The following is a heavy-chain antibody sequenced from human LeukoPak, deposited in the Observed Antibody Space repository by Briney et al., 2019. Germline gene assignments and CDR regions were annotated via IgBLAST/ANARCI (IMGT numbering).Heavy chain of an antibody. CDR3: AKDPYYYDSSGRAFDI. Sequence: GGSLRLSCAASGFTFSSYGMHWVRQAPGKGLEWVAVISYDGSNKYYADSVKGRFTISRDNSKNTLYLQMNSLRAEDTAVYYRAKDPYYYDSSGRAFDIWGQGTMVTVSS. J-gene: IGHJ3*02. CDR1: GFTFSSYG. V-gene: IGHV3-30*18. D-gene: IGHD3-22*01. CDR2: ISYDGSNK.